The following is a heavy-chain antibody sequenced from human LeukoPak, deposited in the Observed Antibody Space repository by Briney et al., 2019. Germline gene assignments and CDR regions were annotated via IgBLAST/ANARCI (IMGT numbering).Heavy chain of an antibody. CDR1: GGSISSSSYY. Sequence: SETLSLTCTVSGGSISSSSYYWGWIRQPPGKGLEWIGSIYYSGSTYYNPSPKSRVTISVDTSKNQFSLKLSSVTAADTAVYYCARGAAAAGPFDYWGQGTLVTVSS. V-gene: IGHV4-39*07. CDR2: IYYSGST. D-gene: IGHD6-13*01. CDR3: ARGAAAAGPFDY. J-gene: IGHJ4*02.